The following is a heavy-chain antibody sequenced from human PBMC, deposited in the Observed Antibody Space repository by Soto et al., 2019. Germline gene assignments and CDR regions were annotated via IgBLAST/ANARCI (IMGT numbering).Heavy chain of an antibody. Sequence: PGGSLRLSCAASGFTFGSYAMSWVRQAPGKGLEWVSTISNSDDTTYYADSVKGRFTISRDISKSTLYLQMNSLRAEDTAVYSCAKDHSAWYYFDNWGQGTLVTVSS. CDR3: AKDHSAWYYFDN. J-gene: IGHJ4*02. CDR2: ISNSDDTT. CDR1: GFTFGSYA. V-gene: IGHV3-23*01. D-gene: IGHD6-19*01.